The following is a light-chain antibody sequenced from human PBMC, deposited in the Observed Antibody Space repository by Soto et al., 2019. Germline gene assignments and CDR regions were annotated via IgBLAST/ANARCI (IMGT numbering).Light chain of an antibody. CDR2: EVS. CDR3: SSYTSSSTLYV. Sequence: SALAQPASVSGSPGQSITISCTGTSSDVGYYNYVSWYQQHPGKAPKPIIYEVSNRPSGVSNRFSGSKSGNTASLTISGLQAEDEADYYCSSYTSSSTLYVFGTGTKVTVL. J-gene: IGLJ1*01. CDR1: SSDVGYYNY. V-gene: IGLV2-14*01.